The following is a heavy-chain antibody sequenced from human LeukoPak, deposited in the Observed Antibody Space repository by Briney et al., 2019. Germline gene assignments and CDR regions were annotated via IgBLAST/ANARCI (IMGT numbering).Heavy chain of an antibody. Sequence: SETLSLTRAVYGGSFSGYYWSWIRQPPGKGLEWIGEINHSGSTNYNPSLKSRVTISVDTSKNQFSLKLSSVTAADTAVYYCAREIFGVVRPFDYWGQGTLVTVSS. J-gene: IGHJ4*02. CDR1: GGSFSGYY. V-gene: IGHV4-34*01. CDR3: AREIFGVVRPFDY. CDR2: INHSGST. D-gene: IGHD3-3*01.